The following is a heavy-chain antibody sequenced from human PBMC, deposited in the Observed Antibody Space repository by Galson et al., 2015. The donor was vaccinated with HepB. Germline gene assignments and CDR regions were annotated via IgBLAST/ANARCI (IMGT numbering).Heavy chain of an antibody. CDR2: IHNSGST. CDR1: GGSIRRHY. Sequence: SETLSLTCTVSGGSIRRHYWTWIRQPPGKGLEWIGYIHNSGSTKYSPSLKSRVTISVDTSKNQFSLRLRSVTAADTAMYYCAGGPSGPVAVLRLLPVSWGQGPPFPV. CDR3: AGGPSGPVAVLRLLPVS. D-gene: IGHD1-26*01. J-gene: IGHJ5*02. V-gene: IGHV4-59*11.